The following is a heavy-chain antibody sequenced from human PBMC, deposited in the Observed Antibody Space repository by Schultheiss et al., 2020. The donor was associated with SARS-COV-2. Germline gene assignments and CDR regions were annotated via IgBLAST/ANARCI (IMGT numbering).Heavy chain of an antibody. CDR1: GYTFRNYA. V-gene: IGHV1-18*04. Sequence: ASVKVSCKASGYTFRNYAIAWVRQAPGQGLEWMAWISVYNGDTQYAHTFQGRVTITRDTSATTAYMELSSLRSEDTAVYYCARSKLELRLWWLGLWFDPWGQGTLVTVSS. CDR2: ISVYNGDT. D-gene: IGHD1-7*01. CDR3: ARSKLELRLWWLGLWFDP. J-gene: IGHJ5*02.